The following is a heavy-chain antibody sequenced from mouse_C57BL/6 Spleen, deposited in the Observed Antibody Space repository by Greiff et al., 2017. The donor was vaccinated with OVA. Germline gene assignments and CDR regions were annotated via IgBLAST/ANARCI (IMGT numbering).Heavy chain of an antibody. D-gene: IGHD2-2*01. V-gene: IGHV1-62-2*01. J-gene: IGHJ3*01. CDR1: GYTFTEYT. Sequence: QVQLQQSGAELVKPGASVKLSCKASGYTFTEYTIHWVKQRSGQGLEWIGWFYPGSGSIKYNENFKDKATLTAAKSSSTVYMELSRLTTEDSAVDFSARLFYGNDAWFAYWGQGTLVTVSA. CDR3: ARLFYGNDAWFAY. CDR2: FYPGSGSI.